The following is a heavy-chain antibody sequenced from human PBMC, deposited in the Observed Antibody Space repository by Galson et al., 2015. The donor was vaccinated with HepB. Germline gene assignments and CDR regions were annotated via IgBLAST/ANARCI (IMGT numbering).Heavy chain of an antibody. Sequence: SVKVSCKASGGTFSSYAISWVRQAPGQGLEWMGGIIPMFGISNYAQKFQGTVTLSADKSTSTAYMELSSLRSEDTAIYYCVRLTKSHNWNDEGGAFDIWGQGTMVTVSS. CDR2: IIPMFGIS. CDR3: VRLTKSHNWNDEGGAFDI. CDR1: GGTFSSYA. J-gene: IGHJ3*02. V-gene: IGHV1-69*10. D-gene: IGHD1-1*01.